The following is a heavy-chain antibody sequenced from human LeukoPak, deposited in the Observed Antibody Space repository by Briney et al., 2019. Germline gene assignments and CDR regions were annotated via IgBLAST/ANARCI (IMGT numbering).Heavy chain of an antibody. Sequence: SVKVSCKASGGTFSSYTISWVRQAPGQGLEWMGRIIPILGIANYAQKFQGRVAITADKSTSTAYMELSSLRSEDTAVYYCARDRRDVVVVAATKWFDPWGQGTLVTVSS. V-gene: IGHV1-69*04. CDR3: ARDRRDVVVVAATKWFDP. CDR2: IIPILGIA. D-gene: IGHD2-15*01. CDR1: GGTFSSYT. J-gene: IGHJ5*02.